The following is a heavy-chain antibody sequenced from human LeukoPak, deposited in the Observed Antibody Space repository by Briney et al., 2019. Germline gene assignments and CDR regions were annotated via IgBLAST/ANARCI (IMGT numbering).Heavy chain of an antibody. V-gene: IGHV3-11*04. J-gene: IGHJ2*01. CDR3: ATSVARRRLAWFIDL. CDR1: GFTFRDYY. CDR2: IRSSAGTI. D-gene: IGHD4-23*01. Sequence: GGSLRLSCAASGFTFRDYYMSWIRQAPGKGLEWISYIRSSAGTIHYVDSVKGRFTISRDNAKNSLYLQMDSLRVEDTAVYYCATSVARRRLAWFIDLWGRGALVSVSS.